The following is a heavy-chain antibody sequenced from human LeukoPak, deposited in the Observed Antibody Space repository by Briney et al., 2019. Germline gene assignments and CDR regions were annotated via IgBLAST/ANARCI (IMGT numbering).Heavy chain of an antibody. V-gene: IGHV1-69*04. CDR3: ARDLKEDQRGIPGY. J-gene: IGHJ4*02. Sequence: GASVKVSCKASGGTFSSYAISWVRQAPGQGLEWMGRIIPILGIANYAQKFQGRVTITADKSTSTAYMELSSLRSEDTAVYYCARDLKEDQRGIPGYWGQGTLVTVSS. CDR1: GGTFSSYA. CDR2: IIPILGIA. D-gene: IGHD1-14*01.